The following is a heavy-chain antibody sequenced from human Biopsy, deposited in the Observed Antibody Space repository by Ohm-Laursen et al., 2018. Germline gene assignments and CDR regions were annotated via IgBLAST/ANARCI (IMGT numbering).Heavy chain of an antibody. CDR3: ARLGSGDYFPTFFDF. CDR2: IFYSANT. J-gene: IGHJ4*02. D-gene: IGHD5-12*01. Sequence: TLSLTCTVFGVSINGGRYYWNWIRHHPGKGLEWIGNIFYSANTYYNPSLKSRVTISVDTSKNQFSLKLSSVTAADTAVYYCARLGSGDYFPTFFDFWGQGALVTASS. V-gene: IGHV4-31*03. CDR1: GVSINGGRYY.